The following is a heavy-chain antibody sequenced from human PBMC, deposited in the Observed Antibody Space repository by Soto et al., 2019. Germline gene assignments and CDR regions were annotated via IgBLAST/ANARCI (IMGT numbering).Heavy chain of an antibody. CDR3: VIESYTNTCHRPDTDS. CDR1: GFTFSNYW. CDR2: IRQDGSDK. Sequence: GGSLRLSCAASGFTFSNYWMTWVRQAPGKGLEWVANIRQDGSDKYYVDSVKGRFTISRDNAKNSLYLQMNSLSAEDTAVYYCVIESYTNTCHRPDTDSWGQGTLVTVSS. D-gene: IGHD6-13*01. V-gene: IGHV3-7*05. J-gene: IGHJ4*02.